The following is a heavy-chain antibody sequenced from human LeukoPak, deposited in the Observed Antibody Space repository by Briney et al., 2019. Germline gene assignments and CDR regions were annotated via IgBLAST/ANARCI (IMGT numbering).Heavy chain of an antibody. J-gene: IGHJ4*02. CDR3: AKGDSGSYWVFDY. CDR2: ISYDGSNK. V-gene: IGHV3-30*04. CDR1: GFTFSSYA. D-gene: IGHD1-26*01. Sequence: TGGSLRLSCAASGFTFSSYAMHWVRQAPGKGLEWVAVISYDGSNKYYADSVKGRFTISRDNSKNTLYLQMNSLRAEDTAVYYCAKGDSGSYWVFDYWGQGTLVTVSS.